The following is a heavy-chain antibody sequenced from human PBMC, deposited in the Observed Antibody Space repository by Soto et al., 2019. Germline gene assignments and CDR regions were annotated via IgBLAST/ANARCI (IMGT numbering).Heavy chain of an antibody. J-gene: IGHJ4*02. CDR1: GGTFGSYT. CDR2: IIPILGIA. Sequence: GASVKVCCKASGGTFGSYTSRWVRQAPGQGLEWMGRIIPILGIANYAQKFQGRVTITADKSTSTAYMELSSLRSEDTAVYYCASTEFPLNHSGRYQLPQVDYWGQGTLVTVSS. V-gene: IGHV1-69*02. CDR3: ASTEFPLNHSGRYQLPQVDY. D-gene: IGHD2-2*01.